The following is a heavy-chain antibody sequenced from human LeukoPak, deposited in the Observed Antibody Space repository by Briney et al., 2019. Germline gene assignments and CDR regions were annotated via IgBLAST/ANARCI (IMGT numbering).Heavy chain of an antibody. V-gene: IGHV3-23*01. J-gene: IGHJ4*02. CDR3: AKGFSPSQPLWALDY. CDR2: ISGSGGST. Sequence: GGSLRLSCAASGLTFSSYAMSWVRQAPGKGLDWVSAISGSGGSTYYADSVKGRFTISRDNSKNTLYLQMNSLRAEDTAVYYCAKGFSPSQPLWALDYWGQGTLVTVSS. CDR1: GLTFSSYA. D-gene: IGHD2-2*01.